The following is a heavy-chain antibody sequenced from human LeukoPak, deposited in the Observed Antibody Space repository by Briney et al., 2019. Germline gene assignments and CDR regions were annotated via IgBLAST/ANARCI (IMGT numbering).Heavy chain of an antibody. Sequence: GGSLRLSYAASGFTFSSYAMSWVRQSPGKGLERVSGISVSGGTTYYADSVKGRFTTSRDNSKNTLYLQMNSLRAEDTAVYYCAKDREYYGSGSYFAFDYWGQGTLVTVSS. D-gene: IGHD3-10*01. CDR3: AKDREYYGSGSYFAFDY. CDR1: GFTFSSYA. J-gene: IGHJ4*02. V-gene: IGHV3-23*01. CDR2: ISVSGGTT.